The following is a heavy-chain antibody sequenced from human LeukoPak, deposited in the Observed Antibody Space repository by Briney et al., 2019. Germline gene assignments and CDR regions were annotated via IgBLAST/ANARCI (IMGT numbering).Heavy chain of an antibody. V-gene: IGHV3-23*01. Sequence: GGSLRLSCAASGFTFSSFAMSWVRQAPGKGLEWVSSISSTAATTYYADSVRGRFTISRDNSKNTLYLQMNSLRAEDTAVYYCAKGIVGATTPFDYWGQGTLVTVSS. CDR3: AKGIVGATTPFDY. CDR1: GFTFSSFA. D-gene: IGHD1-26*01. CDR2: ISSTAATT. J-gene: IGHJ4*02.